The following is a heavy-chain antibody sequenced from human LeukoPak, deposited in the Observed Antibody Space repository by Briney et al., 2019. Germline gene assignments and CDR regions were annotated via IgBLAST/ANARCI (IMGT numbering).Heavy chain of an antibody. Sequence: ALVKVSCKASGYTFTSYGISWVRQAPGQGLEWMGWISAYNGNTNYAQKLQGRVTMTTDTSTSTAYMELRSLRSDDTAVYYCAARGYSYGYSDYWGQGTLVTVSS. J-gene: IGHJ4*02. D-gene: IGHD5-18*01. CDR2: ISAYNGNT. CDR1: GYTFTSYG. V-gene: IGHV1-18*01. CDR3: AARGYSYGYSDY.